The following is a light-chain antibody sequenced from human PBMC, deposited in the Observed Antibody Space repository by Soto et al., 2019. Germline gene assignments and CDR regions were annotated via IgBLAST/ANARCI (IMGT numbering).Light chain of an antibody. J-gene: IGKJ1*01. CDR3: LQHISYPLT. V-gene: IGKV1-17*03. CDR2: AAS. CDR1: QGIYNY. Sequence: DIQMTQSPSAMSASVGDRVTITCRASQGIYNYLAWFQQNPGKVPKRLIFAASSLQSGVPSRFSGSGSGTEFTLTISSLQPEDFATYYCLQHISYPLTFGQGTKVDIK.